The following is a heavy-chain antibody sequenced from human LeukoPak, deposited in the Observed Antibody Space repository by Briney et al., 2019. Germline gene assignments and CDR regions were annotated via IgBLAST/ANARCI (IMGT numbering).Heavy chain of an antibody. D-gene: IGHD4-23*01. V-gene: IGHV4-59*08. CDR3: ARLNGGN. J-gene: IGHJ4*02. CDR2: VDYSGST. Sequence: SETLSLTCTVSGGSITRYYWSWIRRPPGKGLEWLAYVDYSGSTAYNPSLNGRIAKSPDTSKNQFSLKLRSVTAADTAVYYCARLNGGNWGPGILVTVSS. CDR1: GGSITRYY.